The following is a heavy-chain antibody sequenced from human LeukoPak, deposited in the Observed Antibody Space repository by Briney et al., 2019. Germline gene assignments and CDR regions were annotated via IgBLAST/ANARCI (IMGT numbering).Heavy chain of an antibody. CDR2: IIPIVGTA. V-gene: IGHV1-69*05. CDR3: ARAGYCSSTSCYRLRGAFDP. D-gene: IGHD2-2*03. J-gene: IGHJ5*02. CDR1: GYTFSSNA. Sequence: ASVKVSCKASGYTFSSNAIRWVRQAPGQGLEWMGGIIPIVGTANYAQKFQGRVTITTDESTSTAYMALSSLRSEDTAVYYCARAGYCSSTSCYRLRGAFDPWGQGTLVTVSS.